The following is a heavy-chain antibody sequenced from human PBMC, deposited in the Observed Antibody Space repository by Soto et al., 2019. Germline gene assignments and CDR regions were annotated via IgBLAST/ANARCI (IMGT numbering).Heavy chain of an antibody. CDR3: ATRARMSKFDY. CDR1: GFTFSSYG. CDR2: ISYDGSNK. D-gene: IGHD2-8*01. Sequence: GGSLRLSCAASGFTFSSYGMHWVRQAPGKGLEWVAVISYDGSNKYYADSVKGRFTISRDNSKNTLYLQMNSLRAEDTAVYYCATRARMSKFDYWGQGTLVTVSS. V-gene: IGHV3-30*03. J-gene: IGHJ4*02.